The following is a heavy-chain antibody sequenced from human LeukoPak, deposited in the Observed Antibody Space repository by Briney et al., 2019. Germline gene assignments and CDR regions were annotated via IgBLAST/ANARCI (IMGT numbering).Heavy chain of an antibody. CDR1: GFTFSNYW. J-gene: IGHJ3*02. CDR3: ATRSYYHDAFDI. CDR2: IDNGGSDT. D-gene: IGHD1-26*01. V-gene: IGHV3-74*01. Sequence: GGSLRLSCAASGFTFSNYWMHWVRQAPGKGLVWVSRIDNGGSDTRHADSVKGRFTISRDNSKNTLYLQMNSLRAEDTAVYYCATRSYYHDAFDIWGQGTMVTVSS.